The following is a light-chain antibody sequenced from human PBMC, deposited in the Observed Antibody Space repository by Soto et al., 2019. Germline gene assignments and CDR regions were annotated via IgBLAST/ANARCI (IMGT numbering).Light chain of an antibody. CDR3: HQLKSYPLT. CDR1: QGIDSY. CDR2: GAS. J-gene: IGKJ4*01. Sequence: DIQLTQSPSFLSASVGDRVTITCRASQGIDSYLAWYQQKPGKAPKLLIYGASTLQSGIPSRFSGSKSGTEFTLTISSLQPEDFATYYCHQLKSYPLTFGGGTKVEIK. V-gene: IGKV1-9*01.